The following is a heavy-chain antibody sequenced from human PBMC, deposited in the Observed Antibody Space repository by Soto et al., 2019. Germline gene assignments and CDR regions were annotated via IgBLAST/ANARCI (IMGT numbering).Heavy chain of an antibody. V-gene: IGHV1-18*01. J-gene: IGHJ4*02. D-gene: IGHD1-1*01. CDR1: GYTFSSYV. CDR2: ISAYNGNT. Sequence: EASVKVSCKASGYTFSSYVITWVRQAPGQGLEWMGWISAYNGNTNYAQKLQGRVTMTTDTSTSTAYLELRSLRSDDTAVYYCARDPLAPYYWGQGTLVTVSS. CDR3: ARDPLAPYY.